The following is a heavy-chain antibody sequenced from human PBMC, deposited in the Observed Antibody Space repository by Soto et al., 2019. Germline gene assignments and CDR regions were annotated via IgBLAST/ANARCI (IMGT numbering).Heavy chain of an antibody. D-gene: IGHD3-10*01. CDR3: ARDLPVYYYGSGSYGRD. CDR1: GYTFTGYY. Sequence: ASVEVSCKASGYTFTGYYMHWVRQAPGQGLEWMGWINPNSGGTNYAQKFQGRVTMTRDTSISTAYMELSRLRSDDTAVYYCARDLPVYYYGSGSYGRDWGQGTLVTVSS. V-gene: IGHV1-2*02. CDR2: INPNSGGT. J-gene: IGHJ1*01.